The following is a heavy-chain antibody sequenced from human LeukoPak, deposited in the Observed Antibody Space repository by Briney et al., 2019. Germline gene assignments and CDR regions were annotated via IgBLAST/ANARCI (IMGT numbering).Heavy chain of an antibody. CDR1: GFTFSSYS. D-gene: IGHD2-2*01. CDR3: TKVFIKYCSTPSCYVFDY. V-gene: IGHV3-21*01. J-gene: IGHJ4*02. Sequence: GGSLRLSCAASGFTFSSYSMNWVRQAPGKGLEWVSSISSSSSYIYYADSVKGRFTISRDNAKNSLYLQMNSLRAEDTAVYYCTKVFIKYCSTPSCYVFDYWGQGTLVTVSS. CDR2: ISSSSSYI.